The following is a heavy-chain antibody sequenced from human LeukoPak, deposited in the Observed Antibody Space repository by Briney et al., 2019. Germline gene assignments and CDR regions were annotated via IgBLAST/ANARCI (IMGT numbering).Heavy chain of an antibody. D-gene: IGHD2-2*01. J-gene: IGHJ4*02. CDR2: IYPGDSDT. V-gene: IGHV5-51*01. CDR3: ARFVVVPAASHFDY. Sequence: GESLKISCKAYGYSFFSNYWIAWVRQMPGKGLEWMGIIYPGDSDTRYSPSFQGQVTISADKSISTAYLQWSSLKASDTAMCYCARFVVVPAASHFDYWGQGTLVTASS. CDR1: GYSFFSNYW.